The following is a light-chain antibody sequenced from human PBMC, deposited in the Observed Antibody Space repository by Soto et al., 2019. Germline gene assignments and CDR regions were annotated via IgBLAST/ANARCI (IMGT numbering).Light chain of an antibody. CDR2: GAS. V-gene: IGKV3-20*01. CDR3: QQYGSSRFT. Sequence: EIVLTQSPGTLSLSPGERATLSCRASQSISRSYLAWYQQKPGQAPRLLVYGASSRATGIPDRFSGSGSGTDFTLTISRLVPEDFAEYYCQQYGSSRFTFGPGTKVDIK. J-gene: IGKJ3*01. CDR1: QSISRSY.